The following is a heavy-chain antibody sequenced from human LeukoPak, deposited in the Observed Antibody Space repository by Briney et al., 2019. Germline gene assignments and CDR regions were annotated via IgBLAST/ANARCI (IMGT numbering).Heavy chain of an antibody. J-gene: IGHJ3*02. Sequence: SETLSLTCTVSGGSISSGDYYWSWIRQPPGKGLEWVGYVYYSGSTYYNPSLKSRVTISVDTSKNQFSLKLSSVTAADTAVYYCDRAKYGGAFDIWGQGTMVTVSS. V-gene: IGHV4-30-4*01. CDR3: DRAKYGGAFDI. D-gene: IGHD2-2*01. CDR1: GGSISSGDYY. CDR2: VYYSGST.